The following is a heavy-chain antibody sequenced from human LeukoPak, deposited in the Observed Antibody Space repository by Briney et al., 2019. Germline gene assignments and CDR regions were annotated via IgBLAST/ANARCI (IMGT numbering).Heavy chain of an antibody. CDR3: ARSPTPGYSVYYFDY. D-gene: IGHD5-18*01. Sequence: PGESLKISCKGSGYSFTSYWIGWVRQMPGKGLEWMGIIYPGDSGTRYSPSFQGQVTISADKSISTAYLQWSSLKASDTAMYYCARSPTPGYSVYYFDYWGQGTLVTVSS. CDR1: GYSFTSYW. J-gene: IGHJ4*02. V-gene: IGHV5-51*01. CDR2: IYPGDSGT.